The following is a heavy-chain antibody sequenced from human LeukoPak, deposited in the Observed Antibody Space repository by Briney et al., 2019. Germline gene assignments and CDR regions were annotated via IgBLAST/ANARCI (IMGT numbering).Heavy chain of an antibody. CDR3: ARGYYDFWSGYYFDY. J-gene: IGHJ4*02. V-gene: IGHV3-30*04. CDR2: ISYHGRNK. CDR1: GFTFSNYA. Sequence: GGSLRLSCAASGFTFSNYAMHWVRQAPGKGLEWVAVISYHGRNKYFADSVQGRFTISRDNSKSTLYLHMNSLRAEDTAVYYCARGYYDFWSGYYFDYWGQGTLVTVSS. D-gene: IGHD3-3*01.